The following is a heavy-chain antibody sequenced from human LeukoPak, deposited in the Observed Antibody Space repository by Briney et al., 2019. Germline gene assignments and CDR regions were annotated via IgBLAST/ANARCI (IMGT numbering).Heavy chain of an antibody. CDR3: ARLGSGWSFDY. CDR2: IWYDGSNK. J-gene: IGHJ4*02. CDR1: GLTFSNYG. V-gene: IGHV3-33*01. Sequence: PGGSLRLSCAVSGLTFSNYGMYWVRQAPGKGLEWVAVIWYDGSNKYYAGSVKGRFTISRDNSKNTYLQMNSLRAEDTAMYYCARLGSGWSFDYWGQGTLVTVPS. D-gene: IGHD6-19*01.